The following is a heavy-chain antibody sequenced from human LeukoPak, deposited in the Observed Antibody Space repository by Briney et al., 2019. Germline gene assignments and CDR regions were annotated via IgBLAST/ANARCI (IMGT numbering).Heavy chain of an antibody. CDR3: ATVPSSSWYGFDY. J-gene: IGHJ4*02. V-gene: IGHV4-34*01. D-gene: IGHD6-13*01. CDR2: INHSGST. Sequence: SETLSLTCAVYGGSFSGYYWSWIRQPPGKGLEWIGEINHSGSTNYNPSLKSRVTISVDTSKNQFSLKLSSVTAADTAVYYCATVPSSSWYGFDYWGQGTLVTVSS. CDR1: GGSFSGYY.